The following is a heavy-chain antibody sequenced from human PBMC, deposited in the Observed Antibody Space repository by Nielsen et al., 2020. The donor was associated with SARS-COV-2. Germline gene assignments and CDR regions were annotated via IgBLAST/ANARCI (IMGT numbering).Heavy chain of an antibody. Sequence: GGSLRLSCAASGFTFSSYAMSWVRQAPGKGLEWVSAISGSGGSTYYADFVKGRFTISRDNSKNTLYLQMNSLRAEDTAVYYCAKDRGIAVAGTVGDAFDIWGQGTMVTVSS. J-gene: IGHJ3*02. CDR2: ISGSGGST. D-gene: IGHD6-19*01. V-gene: IGHV3-23*01. CDR1: GFTFSSYA. CDR3: AKDRGIAVAGTVGDAFDI.